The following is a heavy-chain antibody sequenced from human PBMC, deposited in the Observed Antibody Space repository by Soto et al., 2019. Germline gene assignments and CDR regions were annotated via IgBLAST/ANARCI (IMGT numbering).Heavy chain of an antibody. CDR3: ARTRSFTLGFYYDGMDV. CDR2: IYPGDSDT. J-gene: IGHJ6*02. D-gene: IGHD6-6*01. V-gene: IGHV5-51*07. Sequence: RGESLKISCQGSGYSFASYWIGWVHQMPGKDLEWMGIIYPGDSDTRYSPSFQGQVTISADKSLRTAYLQWTSLKASDTALYYCARTRSFTLGFYYDGMDVWGQGTTVTVSS. CDR1: GYSFASYW.